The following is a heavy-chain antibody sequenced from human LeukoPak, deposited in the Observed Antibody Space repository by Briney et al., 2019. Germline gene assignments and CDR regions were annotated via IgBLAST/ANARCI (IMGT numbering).Heavy chain of an antibody. D-gene: IGHD6-13*01. CDR3: ARDGAKIAAAVDGDWFDP. CDR1: GDSVSSNSAA. Sequence: SQTLSLTCAISGDSVSSNSAAWNWIRQSPSRGLEWLGRTYYRSKWYNDYAVSVKSRITINPDTSKNQFSLQLNSVTPEDTAVYYCARDGAKIAAAVDGDWFDPWGQGTLVTVSS. CDR2: TYYRSKWYN. J-gene: IGHJ5*02. V-gene: IGHV6-1*01.